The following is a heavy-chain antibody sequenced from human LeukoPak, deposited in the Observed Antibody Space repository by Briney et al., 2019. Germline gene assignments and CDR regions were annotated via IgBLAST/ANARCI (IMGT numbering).Heavy chain of an antibody. CDR2: TNSDGSST. CDR3: ARDQQRLVRSRADYYYYYYMDV. V-gene: IGHV3-74*01. Sequence: GGSLRLSCAASGFTFSRYWMYWVRQAPGRGLVWVSHTNSDGSSTGYADSVKGRFTISRDNAKNSLYLQMNSLRAEDTAVYYCARDQQRLVRSRADYYYYYYMDVWGKGTTVTISS. J-gene: IGHJ6*03. CDR1: GFTFSRYW. D-gene: IGHD6-13*01.